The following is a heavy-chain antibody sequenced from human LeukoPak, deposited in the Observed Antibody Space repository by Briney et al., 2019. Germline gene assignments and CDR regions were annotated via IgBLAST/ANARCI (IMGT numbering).Heavy chain of an antibody. CDR1: GGTISSNSYY. CDR3: ARHPCSGGSCPLDYYYYCGMDV. V-gene: IGHV4-39*01. D-gene: IGHD2-15*01. J-gene: IGHJ6*02. CDR2: IYYSRSN. Sequence: SETLPLTCTVSGGTISSNSYYWVWVRPPPGKGLEWIRSIYYSRSNYYNPFLNSLITISVDTTKNQFSLKLRSVTAADTGVYYCARHPCSGGSCPLDYYYYCGMDVWGQGTTVTVSS.